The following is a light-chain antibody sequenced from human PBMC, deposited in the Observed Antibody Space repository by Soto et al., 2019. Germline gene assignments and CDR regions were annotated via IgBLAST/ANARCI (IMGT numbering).Light chain of an antibody. CDR3: QQYYSTPRGT. J-gene: IGKJ4*01. V-gene: IGKV4-1*01. CDR1: QSVLYSSNNKNY. CDR2: WAS. Sequence: DIVMTQSPDSLAVSLGERATINCKSSQSVLYSSNNKNYLAWYQQQPGQPPKLLIYWASTRESGVPDRFSGSRAGTDFTLTISSLQAEDVAVYYCQQYYSTPRGTFGGGTKVEIK.